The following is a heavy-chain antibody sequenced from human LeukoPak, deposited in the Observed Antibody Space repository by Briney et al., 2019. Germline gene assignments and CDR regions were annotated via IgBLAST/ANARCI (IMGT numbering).Heavy chain of an antibody. V-gene: IGHV3-30*04. Sequence: PGRSLRLSCAASGFTFSSYAMPWVRQAPGKGLEWVAVISYDGSNKYYADSVKGRFTISRDNSKNTLYLQMNSLRAEDTAVYYCARALRFGELLNSYYYYGMDVWGQGTTVTVSS. CDR2: ISYDGSNK. J-gene: IGHJ6*02. D-gene: IGHD3-10*01. CDR1: GFTFSSYA. CDR3: ARALRFGELLNSYYYYGMDV.